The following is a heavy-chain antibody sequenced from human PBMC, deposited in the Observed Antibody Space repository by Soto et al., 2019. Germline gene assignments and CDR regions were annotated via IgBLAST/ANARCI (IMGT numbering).Heavy chain of an antibody. CDR3: ARTAAAGKYYNGMDV. Sequence: PGEXLKISCKGSGYSFTSYWIGWARQMPGKGLEWMWIIYPGDSDTRYSPSFQGQVTISADKSISTAYLQWSSLKASDTAMYYCARTAAAGKYYNGMDVWGQGTTVTVSS. V-gene: IGHV5-51*01. CDR1: GYSFTSYW. D-gene: IGHD6-13*01. J-gene: IGHJ6*02. CDR2: IYPGDSDT.